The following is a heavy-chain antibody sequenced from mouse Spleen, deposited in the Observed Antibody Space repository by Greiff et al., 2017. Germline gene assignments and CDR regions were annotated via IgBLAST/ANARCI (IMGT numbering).Heavy chain of an antibody. CDR1: GYTFTSYD. J-gene: IGHJ3*01. CDR2: IYPGDGST. D-gene: IGHD2-1*01. V-gene: IGHV1S56*01. CDR3: ARYGNYGFAY. Sequence: QVQLQQSGAELVKPGASVKISCKASGYTFTSYDINWVKQRPGQGLEWIGWIYPGDGSTKYNEKFKGKATLTADKSSSTAYMQLSSLTSENSAVYFCARYGNYGFAYWGQGTLVTVSA.